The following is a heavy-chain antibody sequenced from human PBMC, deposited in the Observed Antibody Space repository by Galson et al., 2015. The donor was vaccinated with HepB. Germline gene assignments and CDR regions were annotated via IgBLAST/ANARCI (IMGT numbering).Heavy chain of an antibody. J-gene: IGHJ4*02. Sequence: SVKVSCKASGYTFAGFYINWVRQAPGQGLEWMGWINPNTGGTDYAQKFQGRVTMTRDTSISTVYMEMSRLRSDDTAVYYCARAALAYCGGDCYPIDSWGQGTLVTVSS. D-gene: IGHD2-21*02. V-gene: IGHV1-2*02. CDR2: INPNTGGT. CDR3: ARAALAYCGGDCYPIDS. CDR1: GYTFAGFY.